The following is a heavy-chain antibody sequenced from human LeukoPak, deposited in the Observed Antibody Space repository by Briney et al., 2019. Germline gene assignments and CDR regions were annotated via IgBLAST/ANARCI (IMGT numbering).Heavy chain of an antibody. D-gene: IGHD5-24*01. CDR1: GFSFHHFA. Sequence: PGWSLRLSCVLSGFSFHHFAMHWLRQPVARGLEGVAVISHEGKTKYYADSMKGRITISRDNSKNTLFLQMNNLRSEDTAVYFCASPSPPGDGYNPPDHWGQGTLVTVSS. J-gene: IGHJ4*02. CDR3: ASPSPPGDGYNPPDH. CDR2: ISHEGKTK. V-gene: IGHV3-30*04.